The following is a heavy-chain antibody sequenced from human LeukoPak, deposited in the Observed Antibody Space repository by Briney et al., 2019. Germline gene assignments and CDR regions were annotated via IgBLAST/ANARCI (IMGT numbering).Heavy chain of an antibody. CDR2: INTNTGNP. J-gene: IGHJ6*03. D-gene: IGHD5-12*01. Sequence: ASVKVSCKASGYTFTSYAMNWVRQAPGQGLEWMGWINTNTGNPTYAQGFTGRFVFSLDTSVSTAYLQISSLKAEDTAVYYCAREVPWIKDYYYMDVWGKGTTVTVSS. V-gene: IGHV7-4-1*02. CDR1: GYTFTSYA. CDR3: AREVPWIKDYYYMDV.